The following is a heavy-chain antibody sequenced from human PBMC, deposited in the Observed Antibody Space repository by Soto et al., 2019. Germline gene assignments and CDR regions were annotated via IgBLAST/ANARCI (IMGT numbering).Heavy chain of an antibody. CDR1: GYPVTAYY. CDR3: ARGGGVGVAGSAAFDM. V-gene: IGHV1-2*02. D-gene: IGHD3-3*01. CDR2: INPATGAA. Sequence: QLHLVHSGAVVKKPGASVTVSCSASGYPVTAYYMHWVRQAPGRGLEWMGGINPATGAAKYTQTFQGRVTMTRDTFTSTVFMELSGLTSEDTAVFYCARGGGVGVAGSAAFDMWGQWTLVTVSS. J-gene: IGHJ3*02.